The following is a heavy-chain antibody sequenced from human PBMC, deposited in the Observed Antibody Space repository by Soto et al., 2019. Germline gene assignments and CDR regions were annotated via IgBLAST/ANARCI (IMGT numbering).Heavy chain of an antibody. D-gene: IGHD6-19*01. CDR3: ARQHPLDSRVWYT. V-gene: IGHV5-51*01. CDR2: IYPRDSDT. Sequence: GESLKISCKVSGDSFTGFWIGWVRQMPGKGLEWLGSIYPRDSDTRYSPSFQGQVTISADKSLSTAYLQWNSLQASDTAIYYCARQHPLDSRVWYTWGQGTLVTVS. CDR1: GDSFTGFW. J-gene: IGHJ4*02.